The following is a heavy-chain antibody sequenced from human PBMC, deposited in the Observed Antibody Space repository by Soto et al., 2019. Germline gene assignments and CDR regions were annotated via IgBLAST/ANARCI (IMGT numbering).Heavy chain of an antibody. Sequence: QVQLVQSGAEVKKPGSSVKVSCKASGGTFSTYSVSWVRQAPGQGLEWMGGIIPMFGSTKYAQTFQDRVTGTVQHSTSTVNVESSSLRSDDTAVYYCARSQGGEFKLVYAFDIWGQGTKVTVSS. CDR1: GGTFSTYS. D-gene: IGHD3-16*01. J-gene: IGHJ3*02. V-gene: IGHV1-69*01. CDR3: ARSQGGEFKLVYAFDI. CDR2: IIPMFGST.